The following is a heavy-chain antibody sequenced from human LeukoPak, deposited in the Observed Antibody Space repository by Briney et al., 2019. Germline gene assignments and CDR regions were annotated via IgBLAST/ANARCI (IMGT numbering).Heavy chain of an antibody. CDR1: GFTFSSYA. Sequence: GGSLRLSCAASGFTFSSYAMHWVRQAPGKGLEWVAIISYDGSNKYYADSVKGRFTISRDNSKSTLYLQMNSLRAEDTTIYYCARDPGWPTSNWFDPWGQGTLVTVSS. CDR3: ARDPGWPTSNWFDP. J-gene: IGHJ5*02. D-gene: IGHD5-24*01. CDR2: ISYDGSNK. V-gene: IGHV3-30*04.